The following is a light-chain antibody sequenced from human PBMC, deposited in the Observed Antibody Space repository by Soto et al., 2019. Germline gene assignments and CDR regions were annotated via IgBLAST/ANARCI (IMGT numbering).Light chain of an antibody. J-gene: IGKJ4*01. CDR2: DAS. CDR1: QNVYNN. CDR3: QQCRNWPLT. Sequence: DIVMTQSPATLSVSPGEGATLSCKASQNVYNNLAWYQQRPGQPPRLLIYDASTRATGISARFSGSGYGTEFTLTISSLQSEDFAVYFCQQCRNWPLTFGGGTKVEIK. V-gene: IGKV3-15*01.